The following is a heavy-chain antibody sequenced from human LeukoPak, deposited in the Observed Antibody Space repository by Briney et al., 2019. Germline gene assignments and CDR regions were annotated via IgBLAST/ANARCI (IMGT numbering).Heavy chain of an antibody. CDR3: AREWELSFDY. CDR1: GFTFSSHS. J-gene: IGHJ4*02. CDR2: ISTDGSYI. D-gene: IGHD1-26*01. V-gene: IGHV3-21*01. Sequence: PGGSLRLSCAASGFTFSSHSMSWVRQSPGKGLERVSSISTDGSYIYYSDSVKGRFIISRDNAKNSMFLQMNSLRAEDTAVYYCAREWELSFDYWGQGTLVSVS.